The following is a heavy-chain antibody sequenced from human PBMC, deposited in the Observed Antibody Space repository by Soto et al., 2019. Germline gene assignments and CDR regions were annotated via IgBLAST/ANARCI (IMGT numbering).Heavy chain of an antibody. D-gene: IGHD3-10*01. CDR2: IRSNGGTT. V-gene: IGHV3-64D*06. CDR3: VKGQRYYYGSGSYYNDLALFDS. Sequence: GGSLRLSCSASGFTFSSYAMHWVRQAPGKGLEYVSAIRSNGGTTYYADSVKGRFTISRDNSKNTVYLQMSSLRAEDTAVYYCVKGQRYYYGSGSYYNDLALFDSWGQGARVTVSS. J-gene: IGHJ4*02. CDR1: GFTFSSYA.